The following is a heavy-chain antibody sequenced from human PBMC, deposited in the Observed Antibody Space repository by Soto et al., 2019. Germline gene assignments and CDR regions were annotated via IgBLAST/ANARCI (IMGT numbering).Heavy chain of an antibody. J-gene: IGHJ4*02. D-gene: IGHD6-13*01. CDR3: AHSPYPSSREFDY. CDR2: VYWDDDK. V-gene: IGHV2-5*02. Sequence: QITLKESGPTLVKPTQTLTLTCTFSGFSLSTNRVGVGWIRQPPGKALEWLALVYWDDDKRYSPYLKSRLTITKDXXXNQVVLXXXNVDPVDXATYYCAHSPYPSSREFDYWGQGTLVTVSS. CDR1: GFSLSTNRVG.